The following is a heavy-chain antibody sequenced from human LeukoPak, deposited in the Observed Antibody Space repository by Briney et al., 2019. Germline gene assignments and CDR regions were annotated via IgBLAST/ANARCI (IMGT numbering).Heavy chain of an antibody. D-gene: IGHD1-26*01. Sequence: VASVKVSCKASGYTFTGYYMHWVRQAPGQGLEWMGWINPNSGGTNYAQKLQGRVTMTTDTSTSTAYMELRSLRSDDTAVYYCARVWELRSNWFDPWGQGTLVTVSS. CDR3: ARVWELRSNWFDP. CDR1: GYTFTGYY. V-gene: IGHV1-2*02. J-gene: IGHJ5*02. CDR2: INPNSGGT.